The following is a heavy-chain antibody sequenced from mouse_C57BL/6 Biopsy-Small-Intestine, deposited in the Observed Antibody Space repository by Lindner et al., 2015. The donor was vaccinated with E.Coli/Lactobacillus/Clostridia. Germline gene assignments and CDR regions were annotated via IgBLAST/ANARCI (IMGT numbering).Heavy chain of an antibody. CDR3: ARDQSGRISGLGSYSKFDQ. Sequence: SVKVSCKASGYTFSEYGVSWVRQAPGQGLEWLGWISGYSGSTNYAQKFKDRVAVTMDASTSTAYIEVTNLRSDDTAVYYCARDQSGRISGLGSYSKFDQWGQGTLVTVSS. V-gene: IGHV1-19*01. J-gene: IGHJ4*01. CDR1: GYTFSEYG. CDR2: ISGYSGST. D-gene: IGHD4-1*01.